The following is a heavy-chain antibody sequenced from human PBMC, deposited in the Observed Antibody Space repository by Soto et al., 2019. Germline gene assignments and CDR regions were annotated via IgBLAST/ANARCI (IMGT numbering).Heavy chain of an antibody. D-gene: IGHD3-16*01. Sequence: SAVKFSCKASGGTFSSYAISWVRQAPGQGLDCIGGIIPIFGTANYAQKFQGRVTITADESTSTAYMELSSLRSEDTAVYYCAGGPSYDYVWGSYEREEQYYYYCMDVWGQWTTVTVSS. V-gene: IGHV1-69*13. J-gene: IGHJ6*02. CDR2: IIPIFGTA. CDR1: GGTFSSYA. CDR3: AGGPSYDYVWGSYEREEQYYYYCMDV.